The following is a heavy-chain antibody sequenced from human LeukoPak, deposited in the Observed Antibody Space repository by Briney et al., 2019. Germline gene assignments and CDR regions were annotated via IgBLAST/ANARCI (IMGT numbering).Heavy chain of an antibody. CDR2: ISKDGSDK. CDR3: ARDQSEGYCTNGVCGIFDY. V-gene: IGHV3-30-3*01. Sequence: GRSLRLSCAASGFTFSDYAMHWVRQAPGKGLEWVAVISKDGSDKYYADSVKGRFTISRDNSKNTLYLQMNSLRAEDTAVYYCARDQSEGYCTNGVCGIFDYWGQGTLVTVSS. CDR1: GFTFSDYA. J-gene: IGHJ4*02. D-gene: IGHD2-8*01.